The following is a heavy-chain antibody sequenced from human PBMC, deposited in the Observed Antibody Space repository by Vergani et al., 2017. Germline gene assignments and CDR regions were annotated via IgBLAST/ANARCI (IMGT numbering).Heavy chain of an antibody. J-gene: IGHJ4*02. CDR1: GGSISSGGYY. D-gene: IGHD3-10*01. CDR3: ARVPTRGATITSDFDY. V-gene: IGHV4-31*03. Sequence: QVQLQESGPGMVKPLQTLSLTCTVSGGSISSGGYYLSWIRQHPGKGLEWIGYIYYSGSTYYNPSLKSRVTISVDTSKNQFSLKLSSVTAADTAVYDCARVPTRGATITSDFDYWGQGTLVTVSA. CDR2: IYYSGST.